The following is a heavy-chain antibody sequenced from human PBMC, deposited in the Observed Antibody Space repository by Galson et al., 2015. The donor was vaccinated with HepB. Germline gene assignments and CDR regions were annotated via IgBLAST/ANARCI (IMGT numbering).Heavy chain of an antibody. J-gene: IGHJ3*02. CDR1: GYTFTTNG. CDR2: VNPNSGAT. V-gene: IGHV1-8*01. Sequence: SVKVSCKASGYTFTTNGISWVRQASGQGLEWMGWVNPNSGATGYAQKFQGRVTMTRDTSISTAYMELSSLTSEDTALYYCARGNRLYSSSWSPLAFDIWSQGTMVTVSS. D-gene: IGHD6-13*01. CDR3: ARGNRLYSSSWSPLAFDI.